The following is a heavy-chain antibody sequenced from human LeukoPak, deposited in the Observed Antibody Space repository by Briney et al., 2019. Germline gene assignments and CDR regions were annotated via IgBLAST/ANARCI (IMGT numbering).Heavy chain of an antibody. CDR3: ARRYYYGSGMYFDY. CDR1: GYRFTSYW. Sequence: GESLKISCKGSGYRFTSYWIGWVRQMPGKGLEWMGIIYPSDSDTRYSPSFQGQVSISADKSISAAYLQWSSLKASDTAMYYCARRYYYGSGMYFDYWGQGTLVTVSS. D-gene: IGHD3-10*01. CDR2: IYPSDSDT. V-gene: IGHV5-51*01. J-gene: IGHJ4*02.